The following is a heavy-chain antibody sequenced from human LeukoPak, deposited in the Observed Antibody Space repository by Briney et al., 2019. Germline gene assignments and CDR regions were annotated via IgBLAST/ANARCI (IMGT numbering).Heavy chain of an antibody. D-gene: IGHD3-3*01. CDR1: GYTFTGYY. CDR2: NNPNSGGT. J-gene: IGHJ4*02. V-gene: IGHV1-2*02. Sequence: ASVKVSCKASGYTFTGYYMHWVRQAPGQGLEWMGWNNPNSGGTNYAQKFQGRVTMTRDTSISTAYMELSRLRSDDTAVYYCARVYDFWSGYLFDYWGQGTLVSVSS. CDR3: ARVYDFWSGYLFDY.